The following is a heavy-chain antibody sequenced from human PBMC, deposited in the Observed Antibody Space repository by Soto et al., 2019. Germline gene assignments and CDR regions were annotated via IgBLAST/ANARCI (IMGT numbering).Heavy chain of an antibody. V-gene: IGHV3-23*01. D-gene: IGHD2-2*01. CDR2: ISGSGGST. CDR1: GFTFSSYA. Sequence: GGSLRLSCAASGFTFSSYAMSWVRQAPGKGLEWVSAISGSGGSTYYADSVKGRFTISRDNSKNTLYLQMNSLRAEDTAVYYCAKSRPKFFHCSSTSCYSYDYYGMDVWGQGTTVTVSS. CDR3: AKSRPKFFHCSSTSCYSYDYYGMDV. J-gene: IGHJ6*02.